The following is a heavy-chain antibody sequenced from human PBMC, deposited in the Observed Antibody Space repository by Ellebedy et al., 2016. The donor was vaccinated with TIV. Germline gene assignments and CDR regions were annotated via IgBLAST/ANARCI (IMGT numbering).Heavy chain of an antibody. J-gene: IGHJ4*02. Sequence: GGSLRLXCAASGFTFSSYWMHWVRQAPGKVLVWVSRMYSGGSTTDYADSVKGRFTISRDNAKNTLYLQMDSLRAEDTAVYYCARAGSYLSEAVFYWGQGTLVTVYS. D-gene: IGHD3-10*01. CDR1: GFTFSSYW. CDR3: ARAGSYLSEAVFY. CDR2: MYSGGSTT. V-gene: IGHV3-74*01.